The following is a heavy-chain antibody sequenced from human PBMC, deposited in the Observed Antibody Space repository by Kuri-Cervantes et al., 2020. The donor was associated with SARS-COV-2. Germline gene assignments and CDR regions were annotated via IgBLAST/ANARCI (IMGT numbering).Heavy chain of an antibody. Sequence: GESLKISCAASGFTFSSYAMSWVRQAPGKGLEWVSAISGSGGSTYYADSVKGRFTISRDNSKNTLYLQMNSLRAEDTAVYYCAKEGAYCGGDCYSLGFDYWGQGTLVTVSS. CDR2: ISGSGGST. D-gene: IGHD2-21*02. CDR3: AKEGAYCGGDCYSLGFDY. CDR1: GFTFSSYA. V-gene: IGHV3-23*01. J-gene: IGHJ4*02.